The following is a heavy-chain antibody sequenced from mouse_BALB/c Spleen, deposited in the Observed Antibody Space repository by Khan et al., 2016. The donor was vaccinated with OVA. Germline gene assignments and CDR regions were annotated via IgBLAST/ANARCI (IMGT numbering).Heavy chain of an antibody. Sequence: VQLQESGPGLVAPSQSLSITCTISGLSLTSYGVHWVRQPPGKGLEWLVVIWSDGHTTYNSALKSRLSISKDNSKSQVFLKMNSIQTEDTAMYYCARHGYYGNYGPYFDVWGAGTMVTVSS. CDR2: IWSDGHT. D-gene: IGHD2-1*01. J-gene: IGHJ1*01. CDR3: ARHGYYGNYGPYFDV. CDR1: GLSLTSYG. V-gene: IGHV2-6-1*01.